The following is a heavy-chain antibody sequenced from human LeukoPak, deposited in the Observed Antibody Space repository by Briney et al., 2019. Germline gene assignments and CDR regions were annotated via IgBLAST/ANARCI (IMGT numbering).Heavy chain of an antibody. J-gene: IGHJ5*02. V-gene: IGHV4-34*01. CDR3: ARRSIVVVPAAWLDP. CDR2: INHSGST. CDR1: GGSFSGYY. Sequence: SETLSLTCAVYGGSFSGYYWSWIRQPPGKGLEWIGEINHSGSTNYNPSFKSRVTISGDTSKNQFSLKLSSVTAADTAVYYCARRSIVVVPAAWLDPWGQGTLVTVSS. D-gene: IGHD2-2*01.